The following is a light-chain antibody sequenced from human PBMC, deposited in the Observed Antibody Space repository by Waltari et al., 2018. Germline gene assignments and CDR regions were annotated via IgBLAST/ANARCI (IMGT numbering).Light chain of an antibody. Sequence: QSALSQPAAVSGSPGQSITIPCTGTSSDVGGHMFVSWYQQHPGKAPKLLTYDVTSRALGVPSRFSGSKSGDTASLTISGLQADDEADYYCSSYSSSVTLVVFGGGTKLTVL. CDR1: SSDVGGHMF. CDR2: DVT. V-gene: IGLV2-14*03. J-gene: IGLJ2*01. CDR3: SSYSSSVTLVV.